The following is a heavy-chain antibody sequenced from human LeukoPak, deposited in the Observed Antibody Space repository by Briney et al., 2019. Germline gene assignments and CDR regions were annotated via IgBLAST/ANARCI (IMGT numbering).Heavy chain of an antibody. J-gene: IGHJ3*02. CDR3: TLTGDSSGWYLDAFDI. CDR2: IRSKANSYAT. D-gene: IGHD6-19*01. Sequence: GGSLRLSCAASGFTFSGSAMHWVRQASGKGLEWVGRIRSKANSYATAYAASVKGRFTISRDDSKNTAYLQMNSLKTEDTAVYYCTLTGDSSGWYLDAFDIWGQGTMVTVSS. CDR1: GFTFSGSA. V-gene: IGHV3-73*01.